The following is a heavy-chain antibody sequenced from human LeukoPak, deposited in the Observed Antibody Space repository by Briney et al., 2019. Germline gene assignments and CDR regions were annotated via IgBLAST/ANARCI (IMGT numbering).Heavy chain of an antibody. CDR3: ARVYTVMGATTVDHYHYYMDV. Sequence: SETLSLTCTVSGGSIRSGSYYWSWIRQPAGKGLEWIGHIYTRETTNDNPSVKSRVTVSLDTSKNQISLKLSSVTAADTAIYYCARVYTVMGATTVDHYHYYMDVWGKGTTVTVSS. J-gene: IGHJ6*03. CDR2: IYTRETT. V-gene: IGHV4-61*09. D-gene: IGHD5-18*01. CDR1: GGSIRSGSYY.